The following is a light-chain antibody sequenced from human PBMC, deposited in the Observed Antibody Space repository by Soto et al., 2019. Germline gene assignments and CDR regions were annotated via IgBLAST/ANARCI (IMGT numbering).Light chain of an antibody. CDR1: QSVLNSY. Sequence: EIVLTQSPGTLSLSPGERATLSCRGSQSVLNSYLAWYQQKPGQPPRLLIYGASSRATGIPDRFNGSGSGTDFTLTISRLEPEDFAVYYCQPYGRPPRTFGQGTKVEIK. CDR3: QPYGRPPRT. J-gene: IGKJ1*01. CDR2: GAS. V-gene: IGKV3-20*01.